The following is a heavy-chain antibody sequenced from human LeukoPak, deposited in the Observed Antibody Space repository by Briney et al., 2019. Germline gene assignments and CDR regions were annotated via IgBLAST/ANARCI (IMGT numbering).Heavy chain of an antibody. V-gene: IGHV5-51*01. CDR3: ARLGYCSGGRCYDPAGRFDP. Sequence: GESLKISCKGSGYIFANFWIGWVRQMPGKGLEWMGIIYPGDSDTRYSPSFQGQVTISADKSISTAYLQWSSVKASDTAKYYCARLGYCSGGRCYDPAGRFDPWGQGTLVTVSS. D-gene: IGHD2-15*01. CDR1: GYIFANFW. J-gene: IGHJ5*02. CDR2: IYPGDSDT.